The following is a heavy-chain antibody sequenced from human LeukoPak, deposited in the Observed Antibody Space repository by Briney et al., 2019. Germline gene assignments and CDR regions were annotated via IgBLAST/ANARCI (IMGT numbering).Heavy chain of an antibody. J-gene: IGHJ4*02. D-gene: IGHD5-18*01. CDR2: ISSDGSDK. Sequence: PGGSLRLSCEASGFTFSSYAMHWVRQAPGKGLEWVAVISSDGSDKYYADSVKGRFTISRDNSKNTLYLQMNSLRAEDTAVYYCARQLWSYPFDYWGQGTLVTVSS. CDR1: GFTFSSYA. V-gene: IGHV3-30*04. CDR3: ARQLWSYPFDY.